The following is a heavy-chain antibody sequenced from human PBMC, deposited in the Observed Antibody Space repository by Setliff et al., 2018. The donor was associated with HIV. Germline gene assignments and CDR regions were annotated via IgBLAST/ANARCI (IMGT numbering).Heavy chain of an antibody. Sequence: SVKVSCKPSGGTFSSYAITWVRQAPGQGLEWMGGIIPILGVANYAQKFQGRVTITADKSTTTAYMELSSLRSDDTAVYYCARQFLDWSNDYYSRYYMDVWGKGTTVTAP. V-gene: IGHV1-69*10. CDR3: ARQFLDWSNDYYSRYYMDV. J-gene: IGHJ6*03. CDR1: GGTFSSYA. CDR2: IIPILGVA. D-gene: IGHD3-3*01.